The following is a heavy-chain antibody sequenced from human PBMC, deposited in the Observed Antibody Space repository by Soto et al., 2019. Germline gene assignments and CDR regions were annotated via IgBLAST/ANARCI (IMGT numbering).Heavy chain of an antibody. J-gene: IGHJ4*02. CDR3: ARGGLEPFDY. CDR1: GFSFRTYG. D-gene: IGHD1-1*01. V-gene: IGHV3-33*01. CDR2: ISPK. Sequence: LRLSCAVSGFSFRTYGFHWVRQPPGKGLEWVAVISPKGHSDSVEGRFTISRDNSKDTLYLQMNNLRAEDTAVYYCARGGLEPFDYLGQGALVTVSS.